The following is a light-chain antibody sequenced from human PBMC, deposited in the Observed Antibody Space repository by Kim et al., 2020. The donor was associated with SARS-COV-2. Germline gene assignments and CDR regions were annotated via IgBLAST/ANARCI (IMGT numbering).Light chain of an antibody. V-gene: IGLV3-19*01. CDR2: GKN. CDR3: NSRDSSGNHVV. Sequence: SSELPQDPAVSVALGHTVRITCQGDSLRSYYASWYQQKPGQAPVLVIYGKNNRPSGIPDRFSGSSSGNTASLTITGAQAEDEADYYCNSRDSSGNHVVFGGGTQLTVL. CDR1: SLRSYY. J-gene: IGLJ2*01.